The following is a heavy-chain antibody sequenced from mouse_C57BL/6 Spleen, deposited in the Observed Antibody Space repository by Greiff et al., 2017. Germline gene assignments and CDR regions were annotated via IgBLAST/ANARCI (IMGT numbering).Heavy chain of an antibody. Sequence: QVQLQQPGAELVRPGSSVKLSCKASGYTFTSYWMDWVKQRPGQGLEWIGNIYPSDSETHYNQKFKDKATLTVDKSSSPAYMQLSSLTSEDSAVYYCARRSWNYYGSFDYWGQGTTLTVSS. V-gene: IGHV1-61*01. CDR1: GYTFTSYW. CDR3: ARRSWNYYGSFDY. CDR2: IYPSDSET. D-gene: IGHD1-1*01. J-gene: IGHJ2*01.